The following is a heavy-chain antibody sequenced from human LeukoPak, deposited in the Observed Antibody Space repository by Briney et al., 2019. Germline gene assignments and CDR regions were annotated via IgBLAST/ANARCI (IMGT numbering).Heavy chain of an antibody. V-gene: IGHV4-34*01. CDR3: ARGPYGSGTLRSRNWFDP. J-gene: IGHJ5*02. D-gene: IGHD3-10*01. CDR1: GGSFSGYY. CDR2: INHSGST. Sequence: SETLSLTCAVNGGSFSGYYWSWIRQPPGKGLEWIGEINHSGSTNYNPSLKSRVTISVDTSKNQFSLKLSSVTAADTAVYYCARGPYGSGTLRSRNWFDPWGQGTLVTVSS.